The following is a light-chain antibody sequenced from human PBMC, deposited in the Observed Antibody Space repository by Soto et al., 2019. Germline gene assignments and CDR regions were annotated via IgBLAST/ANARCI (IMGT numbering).Light chain of an antibody. CDR1: QSISSY. Sequence: DIQMTKSPSSLSASVGDRVTITCRASQSISSYLNWYQQKPGKAPKLLIYAASSLQSGVPSRFSGCGSGTDFTLTISSLKPEDFATYYCQQSYSTPFTFGPGTKVDIK. CDR2: AAS. J-gene: IGKJ3*01. CDR3: QQSYSTPFT. V-gene: IGKV1-39*01.